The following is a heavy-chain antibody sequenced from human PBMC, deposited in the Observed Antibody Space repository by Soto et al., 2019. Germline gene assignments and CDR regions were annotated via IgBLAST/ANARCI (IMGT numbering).Heavy chain of an antibody. V-gene: IGHV4-34*01. CDR1: GGSFSGYY. Sequence: QVQLQQWGAGLLKPSETLSLTCAVYGGSFSGYYWCWIRQPPGKGLEWIGEINHSGSTNYNPSLKSRVTISVDTSKNQFSLKLSSVTAADTAVYYCARKRIRELRGSNWFDPWGQGTLVTVSS. D-gene: IGHD1-7*01. CDR2: INHSGST. CDR3: ARKRIRELRGSNWFDP. J-gene: IGHJ5*02.